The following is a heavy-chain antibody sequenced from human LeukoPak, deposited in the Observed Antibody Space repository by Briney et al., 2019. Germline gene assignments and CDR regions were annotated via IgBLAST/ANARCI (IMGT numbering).Heavy chain of an antibody. CDR1: GGSFSGYY. J-gene: IGHJ6*03. CDR2: INHSGST. V-gene: IGHV4-34*01. CDR3: ARVDRFGDFWIGHPFGYYYYMDV. D-gene: IGHD3-3*01. Sequence: SETLSLTCAVYGGSFSGYYWSWIRQPPGKGLEWIGEINHSGSTNYNPSLKSRVTISVDTSKNQFSLKLSSVTAADTAVYYCARVDRFGDFWIGHPFGYYYYMDVWGKGTTVTVSS.